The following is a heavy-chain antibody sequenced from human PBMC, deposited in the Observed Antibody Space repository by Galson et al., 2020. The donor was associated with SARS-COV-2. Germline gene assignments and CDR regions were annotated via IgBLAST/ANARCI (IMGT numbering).Heavy chain of an antibody. D-gene: IGHD3-3*01. J-gene: IGHJ5*02. CDR3: ARLRPGDRMVRFLEWPISGNWFDP. CDR1: GYSFTSYW. Sequence: GESLKISCKGSGYSFTSYWIGWVRQLPGKGLEWMGIIYPGDSDTSYSPSFQGQVTISADKSISTAYLQWSSLKASDTAMYYCARLRPGDRMVRFLEWPISGNWFDPWGQGTLVTVSS. CDR2: IYPGDSDT. V-gene: IGHV5-51*01.